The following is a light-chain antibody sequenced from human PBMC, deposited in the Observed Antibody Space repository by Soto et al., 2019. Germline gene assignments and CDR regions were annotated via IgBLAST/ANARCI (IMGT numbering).Light chain of an antibody. V-gene: IGKV3-20*01. Sequence: EVVLTQFPDTLSVSPGETATLSCRASQSLRRTYVAWYQHKPGQAPRLLIYGASSRATGIPDRFSGSGSGTDFTLTISRLEPEDFAVYYCQQYGSSSWTFGQGTKVDIK. CDR2: GAS. CDR1: QSLRRTY. J-gene: IGKJ1*01. CDR3: QQYGSSSWT.